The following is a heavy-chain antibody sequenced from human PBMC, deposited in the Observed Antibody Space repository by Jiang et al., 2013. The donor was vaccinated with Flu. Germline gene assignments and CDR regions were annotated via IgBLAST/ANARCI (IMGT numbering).Heavy chain of an antibody. D-gene: IGHD5-24*01. Sequence: GAEVKKPGESLKISCKGSGYRFTSYWIGWVRQMPGKGLEWMGIIYPGDSDTIYNPSLQGHVTMSADKSTSTASLQWSGLKASDSAIYYCARLSTHMDTIDAFDNWGQGTLVTVS. CDR1: GYRFTSYW. CDR3: ARLSTHMDTIDAFDN. V-gene: IGHV5-51*01. J-gene: IGHJ4*02. CDR2: IYPGDSDT.